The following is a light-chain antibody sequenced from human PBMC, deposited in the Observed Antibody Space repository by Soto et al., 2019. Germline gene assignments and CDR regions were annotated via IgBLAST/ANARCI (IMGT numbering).Light chain of an antibody. CDR1: QSITTY. CDR3: QHYVERSPIT. Sequence: DIQMTQSPSSLSASVGDRVTITCRASQSITTYLNWYRQKPGKAPKLLIYAASSLQSGVPSRFSGSGSETEFTLSISRLEPEDFALYYCQHYVERSPITFGQGTRLEIK. J-gene: IGKJ5*01. V-gene: IGKV1-39*01. CDR2: AAS.